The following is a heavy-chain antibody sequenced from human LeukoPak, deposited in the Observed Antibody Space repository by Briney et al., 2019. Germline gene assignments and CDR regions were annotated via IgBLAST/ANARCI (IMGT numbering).Heavy chain of an antibody. CDR2: MNPSDGST. Sequence: ASVKVSCKASGLTFSGYYMQWVRQAPGHGLEWMGIMNPSDGSTKYAQKLQGRVTMSGDTSTSTVYMELSSLTSEDTAVYCCARDSLQTRYSWNDEGRKNWFDPWGQGTLVIVSS. CDR1: GLTFSGYY. D-gene: IGHD1-1*01. CDR3: ARDSLQTRYSWNDEGRKNWFDP. V-gene: IGHV1-46*01. J-gene: IGHJ5*02.